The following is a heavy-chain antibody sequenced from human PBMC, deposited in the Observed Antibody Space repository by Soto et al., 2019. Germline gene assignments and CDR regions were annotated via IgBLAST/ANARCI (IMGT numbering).Heavy chain of an antibody. CDR1: GGSVSSGSYY. CDR2: IYYSGSA. Sequence: QVQLQESGPGLVKPSETLSLTCTVSGGSVSSGSYYWSWIRQPPGKGLEWIGYIYYSGSANYNPSLRSRVTMSVDTSKNQYSLKLSSVTAADTAVYYCARGEGGSRAAAHFQHWGQGTLVTVSS. CDR3: ARGEGGSRAAAHFQH. J-gene: IGHJ1*01. D-gene: IGHD6-13*01. V-gene: IGHV4-61*01.